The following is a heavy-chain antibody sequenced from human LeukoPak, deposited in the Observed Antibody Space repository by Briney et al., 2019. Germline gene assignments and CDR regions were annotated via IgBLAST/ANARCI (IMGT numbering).Heavy chain of an antibody. V-gene: IGHV3-30*02. CDR3: ARDGSGYYYYYYMDV. D-gene: IGHD3-3*01. CDR1: GFTFSSYG. CDR2: IRYDGSNK. Sequence: GGSLRLSCAASGFTFSSYGMHWVRQAPGKGLEWVAFIRYDGSNKYCADSVKGRFTISRDNSKNTLFLQMNSLRAEDTAVYYCARDGSGYYYYYYMDVWGKGTTVTVSS. J-gene: IGHJ6*03.